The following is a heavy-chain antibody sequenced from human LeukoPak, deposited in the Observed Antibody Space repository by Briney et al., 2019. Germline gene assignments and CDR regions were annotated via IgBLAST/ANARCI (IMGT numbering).Heavy chain of an antibody. CDR2: MFYRGST. CDR3: ARQGGWGGAASLIEF. D-gene: IGHD1-26*01. Sequence: PSETLSLTCAVSGGSFSEYYWAWIRQPPGKGLEWIGSMFYRGSTYYNPSLRSRVTISVDTSKNQFSLKLSSVTASDTAIFYCARQGGWGGAASLIEFWGQGTLVTVSS. V-gene: IGHV4-39*01. CDR1: GGSFSEYY. J-gene: IGHJ4*02.